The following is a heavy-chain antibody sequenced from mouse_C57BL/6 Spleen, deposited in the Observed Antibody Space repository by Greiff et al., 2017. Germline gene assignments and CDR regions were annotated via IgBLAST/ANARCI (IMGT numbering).Heavy chain of an antibody. CDR3: ARSDGYYIDY. J-gene: IGHJ2*01. Sequence: VHLQQSGAELARPGASVKLSCKASGYTFTSYGMSWVKQRPGQGLEWIGGIYPRGGDSYYNEQFKGKATQTADKTANTAYMELRSLTSEDSAVYFCARSDGYYIDYWGQGTTLTVSS. CDR1: GYTFTSYG. CDR2: IYPRGGDS. D-gene: IGHD2-3*01. V-gene: IGHV1-81*01.